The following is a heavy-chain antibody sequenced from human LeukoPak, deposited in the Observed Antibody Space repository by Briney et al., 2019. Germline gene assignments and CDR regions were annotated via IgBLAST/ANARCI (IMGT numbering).Heavy chain of an antibody. CDR2: IKQDGSEK. CDR1: GFILNNYW. Sequence: GGSLRLSCAASGFILNNYWMTWVRQAPGKGLEWVANIKQDGSEKNYADSVKGRFTISRDNAKNSLYLQMNSLRADDTAVYSCVGGGSVNYWGQGTLVTVSS. D-gene: IGHD3-16*01. J-gene: IGHJ4*02. V-gene: IGHV3-7*03. CDR3: VGGGSVNY.